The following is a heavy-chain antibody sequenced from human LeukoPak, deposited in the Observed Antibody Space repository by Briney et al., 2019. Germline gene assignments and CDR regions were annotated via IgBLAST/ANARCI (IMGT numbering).Heavy chain of an antibody. Sequence: GGSLRLSCVASGFTYRRYSMNWVRQAPGKGLEWVSTISSGSDYIYHADSVRGRFTISRDNARNSLYLQMNSLRAEYTAVYYXXXXXXXXXXXXXXFWGQGILVTVSS. CDR2: ISSGSDYI. V-gene: IGHV3-21*06. CDR3: XXXXXXXXXXXXXF. CDR1: GFTYRRYS. J-gene: IGHJ4*02.